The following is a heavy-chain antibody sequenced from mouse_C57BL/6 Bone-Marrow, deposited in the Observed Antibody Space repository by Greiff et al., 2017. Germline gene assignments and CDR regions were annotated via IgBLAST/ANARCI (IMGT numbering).Heavy chain of an antibody. V-gene: IGHV1-64*01. CDR1: GYTFTSYW. Sequence: QVQLQQPGAELVKPGASVKLSCKASGYTFTSYWMHWVKQRPGQGLEWIGMINPNSGSTNYNEKFKSKATLTVDKSSSTAYMQLSSLTSEDSAVYYCARLDSNYVDWYFDVGGTGTTVTVTS. CDR3: ARLDSNYVDWYFDV. D-gene: IGHD2-5*01. CDR2: INPNSGST. J-gene: IGHJ1*03.